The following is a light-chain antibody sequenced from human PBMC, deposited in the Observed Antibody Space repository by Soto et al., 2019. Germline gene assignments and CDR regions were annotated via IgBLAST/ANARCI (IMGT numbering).Light chain of an antibody. V-gene: IGKV3-15*01. CDR2: GAT. CDR3: QQYNNWPRT. CDR1: QSVSSY. Sequence: EMVFRQSPATLSLSPVQRATLSCRASQSVSSYLAWYQQKPGQAPRLLIHGATTRATGIPARFSGSGSGTEFTLTISSLQSEDFAVYYCQQYNNWPRTFGQGTKVDIK. J-gene: IGKJ1*01.